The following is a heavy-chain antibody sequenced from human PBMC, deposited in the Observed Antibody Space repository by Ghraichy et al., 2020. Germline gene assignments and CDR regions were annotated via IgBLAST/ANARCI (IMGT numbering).Heavy chain of an antibody. J-gene: IGHJ6*02. CDR1: GGTFSSYA. Sequence: SVKVSCKASGGTFSSYAISWVRQAPGQGLEWMGGIIPIFGTANYAQKFQGRVTITADESTSTAYMELSSLRSEDTAVYYCARPRGSSKYIYYGMDVWGQGTTVTVSS. V-gene: IGHV1-69*13. CDR2: IIPIFGTA. D-gene: IGHD6-6*01. CDR3: ARPRGSSKYIYYGMDV.